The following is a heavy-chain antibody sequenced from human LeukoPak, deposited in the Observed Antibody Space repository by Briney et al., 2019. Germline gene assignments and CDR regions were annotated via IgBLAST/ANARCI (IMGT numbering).Heavy chain of an antibody. CDR3: ARLVGSGSFYTWFDP. V-gene: IGHV4-61*02. Sequence: SSETLSLTCTVSGGSISSGSYCWSWIRQPAGKGLEYIGRVYTSGSTNYNPSLKSRVTLSVDTSKNQFSLRLNSVTAADTAVYYCARLVGSGSFYTWFDPWGPGTLVTVSS. CDR2: VYTSGST. J-gene: IGHJ5*02. D-gene: IGHD3-10*01. CDR1: GGSISSGSYC.